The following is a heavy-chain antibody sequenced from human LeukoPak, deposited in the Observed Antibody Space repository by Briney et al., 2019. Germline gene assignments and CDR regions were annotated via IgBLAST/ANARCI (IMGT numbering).Heavy chain of an antibody. CDR1: GGSISSSSYY. CDR3: ARVSSGWYSVSDYYYYMDV. V-gene: IGHV4-39*07. D-gene: IGHD6-19*01. J-gene: IGHJ6*03. Sequence: SETLSLTCTVSGGSISSSSYYWGWIRQPPGKGLEWIGTTHYSGSINYNPSLKSRVTIPVDTSENQFSLKLSSVTAADTAVYYCARVSSGWYSVSDYYYYMDVWGKGTTVTISS. CDR2: THYSGSI.